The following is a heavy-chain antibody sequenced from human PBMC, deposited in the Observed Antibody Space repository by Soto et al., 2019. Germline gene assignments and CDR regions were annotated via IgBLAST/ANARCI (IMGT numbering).Heavy chain of an antibody. CDR1: GFTFNGYA. CDR3: AREDHFSYYMDV. V-gene: IGHV3-7*03. CDR2: IKRDGSEK. D-gene: IGHD3-3*02. Sequence: GGFLRLSCAASGFTFNGYAMSWVRQAPGKGLEWVANIKRDGSEKYYADSVKGRFTISRDNAKKSLYLQMNSLRAEDTAVYYCAREDHFSYYMDVWGKGTTVTVS. J-gene: IGHJ6*03.